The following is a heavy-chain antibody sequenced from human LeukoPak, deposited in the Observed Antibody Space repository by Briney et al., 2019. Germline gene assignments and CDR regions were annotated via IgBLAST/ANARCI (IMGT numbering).Heavy chain of an antibody. Sequence: HPGRSLRLSCAASGYTFSSYGMHWVRQAPGKGLEWVAVISYDGSNISYAESVKGRFTISRDNSKNTLYLQMNSLRAGDTAVYYCAKDPQSGDYWGQGTLVTVSS. J-gene: IGHJ4*02. CDR2: ISYDGSNI. V-gene: IGHV3-30*18. D-gene: IGHD4-11*01. CDR3: AKDPQSGDY. CDR1: GYTFSSYG.